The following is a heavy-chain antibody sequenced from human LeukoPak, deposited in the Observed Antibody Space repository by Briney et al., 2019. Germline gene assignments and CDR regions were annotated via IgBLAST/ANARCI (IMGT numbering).Heavy chain of an antibody. CDR3: ARDCPPHSLTPHAFDI. J-gene: IGHJ3*02. CDR2: IYYSGST. V-gene: IGHV4-59*01. Sequence: SETLSLTCTVSGGSISSYYWSWIRQPPGKGLEWLGYIYYSGSTNYNPSLKSRVTISVDTSKNQFSLKLSSVTAADTAVYYCARDCPPHSLTPHAFDIWGQGTMVTVSS. D-gene: IGHD4-23*01. CDR1: GGSISSYY.